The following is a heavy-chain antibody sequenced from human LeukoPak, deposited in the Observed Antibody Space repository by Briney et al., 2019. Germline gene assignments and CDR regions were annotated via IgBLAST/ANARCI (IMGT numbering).Heavy chain of an antibody. CDR1: GGSISSYY. D-gene: IGHD3-3*01. CDR3: ARDRTGLRFLEWLPSPGWFDP. J-gene: IGHJ5*02. V-gene: IGHV4-59*01. Sequence: PSETLSPTCTVSGGSISSYYWSWIRPPPGKGRGWVGYIYYSGSTNYNPSLKSRVTISVDTSKNQFSLKLSSVTAADTAVYYCARDRTGLRFLEWLPSPGWFDPWGQGTLVTVSS. CDR2: IYYSGST.